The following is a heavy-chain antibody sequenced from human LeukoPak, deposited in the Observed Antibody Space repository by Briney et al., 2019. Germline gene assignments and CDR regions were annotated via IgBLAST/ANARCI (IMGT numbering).Heavy chain of an antibody. CDR1: GFSFSSYG. Sequence: GGSLRLSCAASGFSFSSYGMHWVRQAPGKGLEWVSYISSSSTIYYADSVKGRFTISRDNAKNSLFLQMNSLRDEDTAMYYCARGKVFRNDYYYYGMDVWGQGTTVTVSS. CDR2: ISSSSTI. J-gene: IGHJ6*02. CDR3: ARGKVFRNDYYYYGMDV. V-gene: IGHV3-48*02. D-gene: IGHD3-3*01.